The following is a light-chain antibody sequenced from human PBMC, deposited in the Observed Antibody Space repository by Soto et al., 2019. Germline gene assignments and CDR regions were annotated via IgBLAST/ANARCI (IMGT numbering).Light chain of an antibody. CDR3: QQYIKWPRT. J-gene: IGKJ1*01. CDR1: QTISSN. Sequence: EIVMTQSPATLSVSPGERATLSCRASQTISSNLAWFQQKPGQAPRLLIYGVSSRATGVPARFSGGGSGTEFTLTLSSLQSEDFAVYYCQQYIKWPRTFGQGTKVEIK. V-gene: IGKV3-15*01. CDR2: GVS.